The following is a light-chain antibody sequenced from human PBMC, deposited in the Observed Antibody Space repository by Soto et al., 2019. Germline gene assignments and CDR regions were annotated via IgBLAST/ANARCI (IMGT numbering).Light chain of an antibody. J-gene: IGLJ2*01. V-gene: IGLV2-8*01. CDR1: SSDVGGYNY. CDR3: SSFAGGGNPVL. Sequence: QSALTQPPSASGSLGQSVTISCTGTSSDVGGYNYVSWHQQHPGKAPKLMIYDVTKPPSGVPDRCSGSKSGNTASLTVSGLQAEDEDDDYCSSFAGGGNPVLFGGGTKLTVL. CDR2: DVT.